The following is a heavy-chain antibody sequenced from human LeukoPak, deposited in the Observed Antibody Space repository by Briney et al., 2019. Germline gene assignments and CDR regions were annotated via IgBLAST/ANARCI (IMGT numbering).Heavy chain of an antibody. J-gene: IGHJ4*02. V-gene: IGHV4-4*07. D-gene: IGHD3-3*01. CDR1: GGSINSYY. CDR2: IYTSGST. Sequence: SETLSLTCTVSGGSINSYYWGWIRQPSGKGLEWISRIYTSGSTNYNPSLKSRVTMSVDTSKNQFSLNLTSVTAADTAVYYCVRDQGFLAYWGQGTLVTVSS. CDR3: VRDQGFLAY.